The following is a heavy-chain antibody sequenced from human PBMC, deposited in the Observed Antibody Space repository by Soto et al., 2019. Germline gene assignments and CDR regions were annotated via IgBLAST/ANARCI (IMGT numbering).Heavy chain of an antibody. J-gene: IGHJ4*02. Sequence: GSLRLSCAASVFTFSNYAMNWVRQAPGKGLEWVSAISAGGSNTNYADSVKGRFTISSDTSKNTLYLQMNSLRAEDTAVYYCAKEYSTSFDYWGQGTLVTAPQ. V-gene: IGHV3-23*01. CDR2: ISAGGSNT. CDR1: VFTFSNYA. CDR3: AKEYSTSFDY. D-gene: IGHD6-6*01.